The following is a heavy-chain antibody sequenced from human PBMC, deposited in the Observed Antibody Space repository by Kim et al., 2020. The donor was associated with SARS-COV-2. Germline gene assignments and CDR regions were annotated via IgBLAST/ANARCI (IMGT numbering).Heavy chain of an antibody. D-gene: IGHD1-7*01. Sequence: GGSLRLSCAASGFTFSSYAMHWVRQAPGKGLEWVAVISYDGSNKYYADSVKGRFTISRDNSKNTLYLQMNSLRAEDTAVYYCARDGQNLLFYYYYGMDVWGQGTTVTVSS. CDR3: ARDGQNLLFYYYYGMDV. J-gene: IGHJ6*02. CDR1: GFTFSSYA. V-gene: IGHV3-30*04. CDR2: ISYDGSNK.